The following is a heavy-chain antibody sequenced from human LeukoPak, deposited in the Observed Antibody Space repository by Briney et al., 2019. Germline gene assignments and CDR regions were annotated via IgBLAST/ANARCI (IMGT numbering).Heavy chain of an antibody. CDR2: INPNTGGT. V-gene: IGHV1-2*02. CDR3: ASQPYYFDSSGYYDY. D-gene: IGHD3-22*01. J-gene: IGHJ4*02. CDR1: GYTFTGYY. Sequence: ASVKVSCKASGYTFTGYYMHWVRQAPGQGLEWMGWINPNTGGTNYAQKFQGRVTMTRDTSISTTYMELSRLRSDDTAVYYCASQPYYFDSSGYYDYWGQGTLVTVSS.